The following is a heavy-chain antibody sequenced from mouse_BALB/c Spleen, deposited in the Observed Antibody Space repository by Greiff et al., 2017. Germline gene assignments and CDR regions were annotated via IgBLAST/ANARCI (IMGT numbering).Heavy chain of an antibody. CDR1: GYAFSSSW. V-gene: IGHV1-82*01. Sequence: VQLQESGPELVKPGASVKISCKASGYAFSSSWMNWVKQRPGQGLEWIGRIYPGDGDTNYNGKFKGKATLTADKSSSTAYMQLSSLTSVDSAVYFCASLSYYYGRAPYWGQGTLVTVSA. J-gene: IGHJ3*01. CDR3: ASLSYYYGRAPY. D-gene: IGHD1-1*01. CDR2: IYPGDGDT.